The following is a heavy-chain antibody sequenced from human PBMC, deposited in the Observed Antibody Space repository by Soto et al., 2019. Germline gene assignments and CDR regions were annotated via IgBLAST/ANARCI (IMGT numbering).Heavy chain of an antibody. Sequence: EVQLVETGGGLIQPGGSLRLSCAASGFTVSSNYMSWVRQAPGKGLEWVSVIDSGGSTYYADSVKGRFTISREKSKNTLYLQMNSLRAEDTALYYCAKEEDDYFGSGSYYNYYYHGMDVWGQGTTVTVSS. J-gene: IGHJ6*02. CDR3: AKEEDDYFGSGSYYNYYYHGMDV. CDR2: IDSGGST. CDR1: GFTVSSNY. V-gene: IGHV3-53*05. D-gene: IGHD3-10*01.